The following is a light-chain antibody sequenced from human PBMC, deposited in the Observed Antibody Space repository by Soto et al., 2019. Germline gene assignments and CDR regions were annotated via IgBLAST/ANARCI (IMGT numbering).Light chain of an antibody. CDR2: EVS. V-gene: IGLV2-14*01. CDR3: NSYTSSSSVL. Sequence: QSVLTQPASVSGSPGQSITISCTGTSSDVGGYNYVSWYQQHPGKAPKLMIYEVSNRPSGVSNRFSGSKSGNTASLTISGLQAEDEADYYCNSYTSSSSVLFGGGTQLTVL. J-gene: IGLJ2*01. CDR1: SSDVGGYNY.